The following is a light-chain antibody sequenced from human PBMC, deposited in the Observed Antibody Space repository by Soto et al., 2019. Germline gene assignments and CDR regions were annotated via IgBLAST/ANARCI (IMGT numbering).Light chain of an antibody. CDR2: SNN. V-gene: IGLV1-44*01. CDR1: SSNIGSNT. J-gene: IGLJ1*01. Sequence: SVLTQPPSASGTPGQRVTISCSGSSSNIGSNTVNWYQQLPGTAPQLLIYSNNQRPSGVPDRFSGSKSGTSASLAISGLQSEDEAEYYCAAWDDSLNGHYVFGTGTKLTVL. CDR3: AAWDDSLNGHYV.